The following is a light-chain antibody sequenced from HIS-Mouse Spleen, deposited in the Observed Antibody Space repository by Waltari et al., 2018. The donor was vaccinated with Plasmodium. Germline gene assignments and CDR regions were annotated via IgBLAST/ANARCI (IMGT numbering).Light chain of an antibody. CDR1: QSVRSSY. Sequence: EIVLTQSPGTLSLSPGERATLSCRASQSVRSSYLAWYKQKPGQAPRLLIYGASSRATGIPDRFSGSGSGTDFTLTISRLETEDFAVYYCQQYGSSPYTFGQGTKLEIK. CDR3: QQYGSSPYT. V-gene: IGKV3-20*01. J-gene: IGKJ2*01. CDR2: GAS.